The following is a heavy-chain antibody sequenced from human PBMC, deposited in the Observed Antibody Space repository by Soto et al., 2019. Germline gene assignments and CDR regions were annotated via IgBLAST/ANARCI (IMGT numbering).Heavy chain of an antibody. V-gene: IGHV4-31*03. CDR3: ARKDSGYADYMDV. Sequence: QVQLQESGPGLVKPSQTLSLTCTVSGGSISRGGYYWSWIRQHPGKGLEWIGYIYYGGGTFYNPSVKSRVTISVDASENQFSLRLSAVTAADTAVYYCARKDSGYADYMDVWGKGTTVTVSS. CDR1: GGSISRGGYY. J-gene: IGHJ6*03. CDR2: IYYGGGT. D-gene: IGHD5-12*01.